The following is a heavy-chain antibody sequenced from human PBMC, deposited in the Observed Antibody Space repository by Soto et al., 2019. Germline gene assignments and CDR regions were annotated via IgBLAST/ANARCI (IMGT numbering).Heavy chain of an antibody. J-gene: IGHJ6*02. D-gene: IGHD3-10*01. Sequence: QVQLVQSGAEVKKPGSSVKVSCKASGGTFSSYAISWVRQAPGQGLEWMGRIIPIFGTANYAQKFQGRVTITADESTSTAYMELSSLRSEDTAVYYCARVITMVRGVIVAGYYYGMDVWGQGTTVTVSS. CDR2: IIPIFGTA. CDR1: GGTFSSYA. CDR3: ARVITMVRGVIVAGYYYGMDV. V-gene: IGHV1-69*18.